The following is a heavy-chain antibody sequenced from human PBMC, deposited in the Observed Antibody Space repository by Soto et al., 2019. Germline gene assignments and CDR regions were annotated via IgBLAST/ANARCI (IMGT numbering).Heavy chain of an antibody. D-gene: IGHD3-10*01. V-gene: IGHV1-69*13. J-gene: IGHJ4*02. CDR2: FIPIFVSA. CDR3: ARDVSSDTTGFRGYDL. Sequence: ASVKVSCKASGGTVSSYAITWVRQAPGKGLGWMGVFIPIFVSAHYAPKFQGRITITADESTSTAYMELSGLTSEDTAIYYCARDVSSDTTGFRGYDLWGQGTQVTVSS. CDR1: GGTVSSYA.